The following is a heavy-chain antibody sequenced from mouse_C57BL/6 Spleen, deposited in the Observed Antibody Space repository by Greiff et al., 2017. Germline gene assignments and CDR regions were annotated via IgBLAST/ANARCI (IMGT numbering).Heavy chain of an antibody. D-gene: IGHD4-1*02. V-gene: IGHV1-50*01. CDR1: GYTFTSYW. CDR2: IDPSDSYT. CDR3: ARSINCDGFAY. J-gene: IGHJ3*01. Sequence: QVHVKQPGAELVKPGASVKLSCKASGYTFTSYWMQWVKQRPGQGLEWIGEIDPSDSYTNYNQKFKGKATLTVDTSSSTAYMQLSSLTSEDSAVYYCARSINCDGFAYWGQGTLVTVSA.